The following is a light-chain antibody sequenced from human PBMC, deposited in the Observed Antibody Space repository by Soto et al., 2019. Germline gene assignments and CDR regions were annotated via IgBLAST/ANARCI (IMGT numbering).Light chain of an antibody. J-gene: IGKJ5*01. Sequence: DIQLTQTPSTLSASVGDEVTITRRASQTISRWLAWYQQKPGRAPKLLIYDASTLESGVPSRFSGSGSETEFTLTISRLQPDDFATYFCHSRAFGQGTRLE. CDR2: DAS. CDR3: HSRA. V-gene: IGKV1-5*01. CDR1: QTISRW.